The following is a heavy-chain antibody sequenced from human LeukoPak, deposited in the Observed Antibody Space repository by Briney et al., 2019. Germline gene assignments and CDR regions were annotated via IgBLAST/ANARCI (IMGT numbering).Heavy chain of an antibody. CDR2: IYYSGST. V-gene: IGHV4-39*01. J-gene: IGHJ5*02. D-gene: IGHD2-2*01. CDR1: GGSISSRSYY. Sequence: SETLSLTCTVSGGSISSRSYYWGWIRQAPGKGLEWIGSIYYSGSTYYNPSLKSRVTISVDTSKNQFSLKLSSVTAADTAVYYCARQEILVVPAGILDWFDPWGQGTLVTVSS. CDR3: ARQEILVVPAGILDWFDP.